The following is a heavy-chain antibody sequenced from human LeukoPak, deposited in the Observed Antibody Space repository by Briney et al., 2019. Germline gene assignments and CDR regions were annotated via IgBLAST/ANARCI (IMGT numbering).Heavy chain of an antibody. CDR2: INPKSDHT. CDR1: GYTFTDYH. J-gene: IGHJ6*03. Sequence: ASVKVSCKTSGYTFTDYHLHWVRQAPGKGLEWIGWINPKSDHTNYAEKFQGRVTMTRDTSISTVYMELSRLRSDDTAVYYCARGSPDYYYYMDVWGKGTTVTVSS. CDR3: ARGSPDYYYYMDV. V-gene: IGHV1-2*02.